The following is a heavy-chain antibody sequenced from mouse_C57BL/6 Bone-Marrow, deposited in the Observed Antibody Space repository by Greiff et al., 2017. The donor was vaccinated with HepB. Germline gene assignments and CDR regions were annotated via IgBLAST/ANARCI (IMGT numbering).Heavy chain of an antibody. CDR3: ASLAWFAY. V-gene: IGHV5-17*01. J-gene: IGHJ3*01. CDR1: GFTFSDYG. Sequence: EVKLEESGGGLVKPGGSLKLSCAASGFTFSDYGMHWVRQAPEKGLAWVAYISSGSSTIYYADTVKGRFTISRDNAKNTLFLQMTSLRSEDTAMYYCASLAWFAYWGQGTLVTVSA. CDR2: ISSGSSTI.